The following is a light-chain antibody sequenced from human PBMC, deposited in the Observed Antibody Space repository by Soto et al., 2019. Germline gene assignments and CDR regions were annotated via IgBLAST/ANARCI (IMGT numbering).Light chain of an antibody. CDR2: AAF. J-gene: IGKJ4*01. CDR1: QSINSH. CDR3: QQTYSTPLT. Sequence: DIQMTQSPSSLSASVGDRVTITCRSSQSINSHLNWYQQKPGEAPKLLIYAAFRLQSGVPSRFSGRGSGTDFTLTISSLQPEDFATYYCQQTYSTPLTLGGGTKVELK. V-gene: IGKV1-39*01.